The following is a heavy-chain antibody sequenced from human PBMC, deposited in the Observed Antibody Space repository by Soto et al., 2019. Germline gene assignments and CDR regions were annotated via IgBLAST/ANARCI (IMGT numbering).Heavy chain of an antibody. J-gene: IGHJ4*02. Sequence: GGSLRLSCTASGFTFGDYAMRWLRQTPGKGLEWVGFIRSKAYGGTTEYAASVKGRFTISRDDSKSIAYLQMMSLKTEDTTVYYCPREMATIAEYGGQGTLVTVSA. D-gene: IGHD5-12*01. CDR2: IRSKAYGGTT. V-gene: IGHV3-49*03. CDR1: GFTFGDYA. CDR3: PREMATIAEY.